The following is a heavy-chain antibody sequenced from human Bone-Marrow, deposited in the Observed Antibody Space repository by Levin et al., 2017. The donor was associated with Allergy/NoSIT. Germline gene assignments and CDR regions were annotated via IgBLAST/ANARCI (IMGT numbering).Heavy chain of an antibody. J-gene: IGHJ3*02. D-gene: IGHD5-18*01. CDR3: AGNGYSSSDAFDI. V-gene: IGHV3-30*04. Sequence: GGSLRLSCAASGFTFSSYAMHWVRQAPGKGLEWVAVISYDGSNKYYADSVKGRFTISRDNSKNTLYLQMNSLRAEDTAVYYCAGNGYSSSDAFDIWGQGTMVTVSS. CDR2: ISYDGSNK. CDR1: GFTFSSYA.